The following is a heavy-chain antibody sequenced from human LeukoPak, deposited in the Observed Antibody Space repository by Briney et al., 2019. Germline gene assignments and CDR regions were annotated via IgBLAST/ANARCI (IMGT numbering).Heavy chain of an antibody. V-gene: IGHV3-23*01. D-gene: IGHD3-22*01. Sequence: GGSLRLSCAVSGITLSNYGMSWVRQAPGKGREGVAGISDSGGSTNYADSVKGRFTISRDNPKNTLYLQMSSLRAEDTAVYFCARRGVVIRVILVGFHKEAFYFDSWGQGALVTVSS. CDR2: ISDSGGST. J-gene: IGHJ4*02. CDR3: ARRGVVIRVILVGFHKEAFYFDS. CDR1: GITLSNYG.